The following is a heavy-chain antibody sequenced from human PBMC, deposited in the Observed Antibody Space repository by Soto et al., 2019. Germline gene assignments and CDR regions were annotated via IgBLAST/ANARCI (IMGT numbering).Heavy chain of an antibody. CDR2: IYWDDDK. J-gene: IGHJ4*02. CDR1: GFSLRTSGVG. CDR3: AKKHRPSSAFDY. Sequence: QITLKESGPSLVKPTQTLTLTCTFSGFSLRTSGVGVGWIRQPPGKALEWLALIYWDDDKRYSPSLKSRLTITNDTAKNQVLLTMTNMDPVDTATYYCAKKHRPSSAFDYWGQGTLVTVSS. V-gene: IGHV2-5*02. D-gene: IGHD6-6*01.